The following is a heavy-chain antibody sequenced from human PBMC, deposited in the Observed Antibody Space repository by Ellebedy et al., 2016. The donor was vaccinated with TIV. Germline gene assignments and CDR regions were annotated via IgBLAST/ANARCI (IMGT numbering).Heavy chain of an antibody. V-gene: IGHV3-53*04. Sequence: GESLKISXAASGFTVSSNYMSWVRQAPGKGLEWVSVIYSGGSTYYADSVKGRFTISRHNSKNTLYLQMNSLRAEDTAVYYCARDAIVVVPAAKVYYYMDVWGKGTTVTVSS. CDR2: IYSGGST. J-gene: IGHJ6*03. D-gene: IGHD2-2*01. CDR1: GFTVSSNY. CDR3: ARDAIVVVPAAKVYYYMDV.